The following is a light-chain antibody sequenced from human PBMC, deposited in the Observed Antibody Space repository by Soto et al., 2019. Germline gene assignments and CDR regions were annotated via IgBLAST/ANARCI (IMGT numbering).Light chain of an antibody. CDR1: SSNLGAGYD. J-gene: IGLJ3*02. CDR3: GSYGGSNNWV. Sequence: QSALTQPPSVSGAPGQRVTISCTGNSSNLGAGYDVHWYQQLPGAAPKLVIFGNRNRPSGVPERFSGSKSGTSASLAITGLQAEDEADYYCGSYGGSNNWVFGGGTQLTVL. V-gene: IGLV1-40*01. CDR2: GNR.